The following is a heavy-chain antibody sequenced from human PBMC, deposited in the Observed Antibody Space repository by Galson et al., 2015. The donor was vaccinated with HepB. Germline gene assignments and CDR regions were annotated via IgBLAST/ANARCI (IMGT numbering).Heavy chain of an antibody. CDR2: IDPGDSYT. Sequence: QSGAEVKKPGESLRISCKASGYSFTSYWISWVRQMPGKGLEWMGRIDPGDSYTNYSPSFEGHVTISADKSISTAYLHLSSLKASDTAMYYCARLVVVSPYYYYAMDVWGQGTTVTVSS. CDR1: GYSFTSYW. J-gene: IGHJ6*02. V-gene: IGHV5-10-1*01. CDR3: ARLVVVSPYYYYAMDV. D-gene: IGHD2-21*01.